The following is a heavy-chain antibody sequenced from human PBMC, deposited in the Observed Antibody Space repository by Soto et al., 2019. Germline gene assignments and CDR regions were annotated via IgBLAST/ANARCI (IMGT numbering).Heavy chain of an antibody. CDR1: GFSLSTSGVG. J-gene: IGHJ4*02. CDR2: IYWDDDK. Sequence: SGPTLVNPTQTLTLTCTFSGFSLSTSGVGVGWIRQPPGKALEWLALIYWDDDKRYSPSLKSRLTITKDTSKNQVVLTMTNMDPVDTATYYCAHSMGIAAAGTWSADYWGQGTLVTVSS. D-gene: IGHD6-13*01. CDR3: AHSMGIAAAGTWSADY. V-gene: IGHV2-5*02.